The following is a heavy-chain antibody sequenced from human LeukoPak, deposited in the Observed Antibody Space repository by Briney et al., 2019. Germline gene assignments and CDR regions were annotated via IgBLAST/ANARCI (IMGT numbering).Heavy chain of an antibody. CDR1: GYSISSGYY. Sequence: SETLSLTCTVSGYSISSGYYWGWIRQPPGKGLEWIGSIYHSGSTYYNPSLKSRVTISVDTSKNQFSLKLSSVTAADTAVYYCARDFPPYYYDSSGYYSDYWGQGTLVTVSS. D-gene: IGHD3-22*01. J-gene: IGHJ4*02. CDR2: IYHSGST. V-gene: IGHV4-38-2*02. CDR3: ARDFPPYYYDSSGYYSDY.